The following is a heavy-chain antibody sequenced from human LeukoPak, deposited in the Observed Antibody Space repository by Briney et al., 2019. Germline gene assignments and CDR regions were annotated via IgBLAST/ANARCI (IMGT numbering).Heavy chain of an antibody. J-gene: IGHJ5*02. CDR1: GFTFSSYG. Sequence: GGSLRLSCAASGFTFSSYGMHWVRQAPGKGLEWVAFIRYDGSNKYYADSVKGRFTISRDNAKNSLYLQMNSLRAEDTAVYYCARSPAIAAAGARNWFDPWGQGTLVTVSS. CDR2: IRYDGSNK. CDR3: ARSPAIAAAGARNWFDP. V-gene: IGHV3-30*02. D-gene: IGHD6-13*01.